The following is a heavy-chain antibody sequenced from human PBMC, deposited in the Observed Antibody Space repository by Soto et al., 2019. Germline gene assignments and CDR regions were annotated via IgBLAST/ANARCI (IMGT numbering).Heavy chain of an antibody. CDR1: GFTVSSNY. Sequence: GGSLRLSCAASGFTVSSNYMSWVRQAPGKGLEWVSVIYSGGSTYYADSVKGRFTISRDNSKNTLYLQMNSLRAEDTAVYYCARSRVVPATTYYYYMDVWGKGTTVTVSS. CDR2: IYSGGST. J-gene: IGHJ6*03. CDR3: ARSRVVPATTYYYYMDV. V-gene: IGHV3-66*01. D-gene: IGHD2-2*01.